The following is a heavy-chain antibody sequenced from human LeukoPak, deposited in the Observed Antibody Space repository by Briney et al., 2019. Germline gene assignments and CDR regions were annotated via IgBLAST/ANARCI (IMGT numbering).Heavy chain of an antibody. CDR3: AREGMAAAGTGDY. CDR2: IYYSGSN. V-gene: IGHV4-31*03. Sequence: SQTLSLTCTVSGGSISSGGYYWSWIRQHPGKGLEWIGYIYYSGSNYYNPSLKSRVTISEDTSKNQFSLKLSSVTAADTAVYYCAREGMAAAGTGDYWGQGTLVTVSS. CDR1: GGSISSGGYY. J-gene: IGHJ4*02. D-gene: IGHD6-13*01.